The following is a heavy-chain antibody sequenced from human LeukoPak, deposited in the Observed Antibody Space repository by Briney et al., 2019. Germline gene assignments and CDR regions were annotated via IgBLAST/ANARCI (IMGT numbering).Heavy chain of an antibody. D-gene: IGHD3-22*01. CDR2: IYRGGST. CDR1: GFTVSSNY. Sequence: GGSLRLSCAASGFTVSSNYMGWVRQAPGKGLQWVSVIYRGGSTYYADSVKGRFTIFRDTPKNTLYLQMNSLRAEDTAVYYCAKRGYYYDSSGYYYFDYWGQGTLVTVSS. V-gene: IGHV3-66*01. J-gene: IGHJ4*02. CDR3: AKRGYYYDSSGYYYFDY.